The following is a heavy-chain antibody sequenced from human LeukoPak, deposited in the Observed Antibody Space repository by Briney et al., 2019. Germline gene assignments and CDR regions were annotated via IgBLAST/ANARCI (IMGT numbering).Heavy chain of an antibody. D-gene: IGHD6-6*01. V-gene: IGHV4-34*01. CDR2: INHSGST. CDR3: ARGEYSSSSWFGP. J-gene: IGHJ5*02. CDR1: GGSFSGYY. Sequence: RPSETLSLTCAVYGGSFSGYYWSWIRQPPGKGLEWIGEINHSGSTNYNPSLKSRVTISVDTSKNQFSLKLSSVTAADTAVYYCARGEYSSSSWFGPWGQGTLVTVSS.